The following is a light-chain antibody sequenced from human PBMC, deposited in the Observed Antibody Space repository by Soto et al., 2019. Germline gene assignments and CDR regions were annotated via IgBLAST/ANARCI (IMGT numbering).Light chain of an antibody. Sequence: EIVLRQCPGPLPLSPGERATLYCSSSQSVSNNYLAWYQQKPGQAPRLLIYGASNRSTGIPDRFSGSGSGTDFTLTISRLEPEDFAVYYCQQYGSSGTFGKWTKVDIK. J-gene: IGKJ1*01. CDR2: GAS. V-gene: IGKV3-20*01. CDR1: QSVSNNY. CDR3: QQYGSSGT.